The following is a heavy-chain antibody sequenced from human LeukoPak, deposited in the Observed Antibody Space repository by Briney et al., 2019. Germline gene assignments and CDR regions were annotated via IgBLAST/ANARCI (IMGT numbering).Heavy chain of an antibody. D-gene: IGHD5-18*01. CDR3: ARGGHSYVYGY. Sequence: SETLSLTRAVYGGSFSDYFWSWIRQPPGKGLEWIGEINHSGSTNYNPSLKSRVTISVDTSKNQFSLKLSSVTAADTAVYYCARGGHSYVYGYWGQGTLVTVSS. J-gene: IGHJ4*02. CDR1: GGSFSDYF. V-gene: IGHV4-34*01. CDR2: INHSGST.